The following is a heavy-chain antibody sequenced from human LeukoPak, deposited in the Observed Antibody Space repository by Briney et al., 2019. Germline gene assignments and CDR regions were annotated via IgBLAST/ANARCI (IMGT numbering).Heavy chain of an antibody. V-gene: IGHV4-34*01. CDR2: INHSGST. CDR1: GGSFSAYY. D-gene: IGHD1-26*01. CDR3: ARRPSGSVDI. Sequence: SETLSLTCAVYGGSFSAYYWSWIRQPPGKGLEWIGEINHSGSTNYNPSLKSRVTISVDTSKNQFSLKLSSVTAADTAVYYCARRPSGSVDIWGQGTMVTVSS. J-gene: IGHJ3*02.